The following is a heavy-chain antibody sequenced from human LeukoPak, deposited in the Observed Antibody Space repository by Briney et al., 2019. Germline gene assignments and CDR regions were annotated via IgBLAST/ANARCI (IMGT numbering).Heavy chain of an antibody. V-gene: IGHV3-7*01. Sequence: GGSLRLSCAASGFTFSSYSMNWVRQAPGKGLEWVANINGDGSLNGHVASVKGRFTISRDNAKNSVYLQMISLRDEDTAVYYCTRDRAYGALDYWGQGTLVTVSS. J-gene: IGHJ4*02. CDR3: TRDRAYGALDY. D-gene: IGHD4/OR15-4a*01. CDR1: GFTFSSYS. CDR2: INGDGSLN.